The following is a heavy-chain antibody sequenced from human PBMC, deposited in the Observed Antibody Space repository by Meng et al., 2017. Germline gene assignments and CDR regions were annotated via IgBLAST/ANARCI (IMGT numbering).Heavy chain of an antibody. Sequence: QGHVVQSGAKLKKPGASVKVSCQASEDPFNSDAMNWVRQAPGKGLEGMGWINTNTGNPTYAQGFTGRFVFSLDTSVSTAYLQISSLTAEDTAVYYCARLVAGTFGQLFDPWGQGTLVTVSS. D-gene: IGHD6-19*01. CDR2: INTNTGNP. CDR3: ARLVAGTFGQLFDP. J-gene: IGHJ5*02. CDR1: EDPFNSDA. V-gene: IGHV7-4-1*02.